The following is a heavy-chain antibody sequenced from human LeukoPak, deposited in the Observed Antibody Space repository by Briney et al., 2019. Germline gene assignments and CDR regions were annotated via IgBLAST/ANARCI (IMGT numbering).Heavy chain of an antibody. V-gene: IGHV1-69*13. D-gene: IGHD2-15*01. CDR3: AREARCSGGSCYSRPYYYGMDV. CDR2: IIPIFGTA. J-gene: IGHJ6*02. Sequence: ASVTVSCKASGGTFSSYAISWVRQAPGQGLEWMGGIIPIFGTANYAQKFQGRVTITADESTSTAYMELSSLRSEDTAVYYCAREARCSGGSCYSRPYYYGMDVWGQGTTVTVSS. CDR1: GGTFSSYA.